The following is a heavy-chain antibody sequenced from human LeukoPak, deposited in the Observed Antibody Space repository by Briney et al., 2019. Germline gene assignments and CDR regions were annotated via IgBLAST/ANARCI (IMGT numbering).Heavy chain of an antibody. CDR1: GFTFSSYA. CDR2: ISGSGGST. V-gene: IGHV3-23*01. Sequence: PGGSLRLPCAASGFTFSSYAMSWVRQAPGKGLEWVSAISGSGGSTYYADSVKGRFTISRDNSKNTLYLQMISLRAEDTAVYYCAKEPYSSSLSGAFDIWGQGTMVTVSS. CDR3: AKEPYSSSLSGAFDI. D-gene: IGHD6-13*01. J-gene: IGHJ3*02.